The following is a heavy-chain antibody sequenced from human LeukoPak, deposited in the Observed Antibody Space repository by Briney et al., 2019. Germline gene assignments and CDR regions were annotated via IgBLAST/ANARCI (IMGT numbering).Heavy chain of an antibody. J-gene: IGHJ4*02. V-gene: IGHV4-39*01. Sequence: PSETLSLTCTVSGDSISSSSYYWGWIRQPPGKGLEWIGSIYYSGSTYYNPSPKSRVTISVDTSKNQFSLKLSSVTAADTAVYYCARLPGGYGYHFFDYWGQGTLVTVSS. CDR1: GDSISSSSYY. CDR3: ARLPGGYGYHFFDY. D-gene: IGHD5-18*01. CDR2: IYYSGST.